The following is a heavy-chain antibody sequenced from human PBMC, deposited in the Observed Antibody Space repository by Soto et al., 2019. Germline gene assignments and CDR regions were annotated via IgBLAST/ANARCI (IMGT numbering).Heavy chain of an antibody. Sequence: EVQLLESGGGLVQPGGSLRLSCTASGFTFSRHAMTWVRQAPGKGLEWVSGLSDSGCSIYYADSVKGRFTISRDNSMNTLYLQMNTLRAEDTAIYYCAKVSSSWYAGFFDLWGQGTLVTVSS. J-gene: IGHJ4*02. D-gene: IGHD6-13*01. CDR2: LSDSGCSI. CDR3: AKVSSSWYAGFFDL. V-gene: IGHV3-23*01. CDR1: GFTFSRHA.